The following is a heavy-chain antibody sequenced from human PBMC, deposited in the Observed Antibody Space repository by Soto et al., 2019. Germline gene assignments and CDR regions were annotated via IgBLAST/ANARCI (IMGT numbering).Heavy chain of an antibody. CDR1: GLTLGSYA. Sequence: QVPLVESGGGVVQPGSSLGPSWAAPGLTLGSYAMAWVRQPPGKGLEWVAVISYDGTNKYYADSVKGRFTISRDNSKNTLSLQMNSLRPDDTAVYYCARGDSNSWSDFWGQGTLVTVSS. J-gene: IGHJ4*02. CDR2: ISYDGTNK. D-gene: IGHD6-13*01. CDR3: ARGDSNSWSDF. V-gene: IGHV3-30*01.